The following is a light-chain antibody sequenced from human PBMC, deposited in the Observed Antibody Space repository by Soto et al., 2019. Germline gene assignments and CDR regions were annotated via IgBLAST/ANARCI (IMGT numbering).Light chain of an antibody. V-gene: IGKV1-39*01. Sequence: DIQMTQSPSSLSASVGDRVTITCRASQIISTYLNWYQQRAGLAPRLLIYAASSLQSGVPPRFSGSGSGTDFTLTISSLQPEDFATYFCQQNSSAPPKFGPGTKVDIK. CDR3: QQNSSAPPK. CDR2: AAS. J-gene: IGKJ3*01. CDR1: QIISTY.